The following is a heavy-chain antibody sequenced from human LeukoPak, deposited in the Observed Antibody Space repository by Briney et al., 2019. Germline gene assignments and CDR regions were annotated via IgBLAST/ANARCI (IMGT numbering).Heavy chain of an antibody. D-gene: IGHD3-22*01. CDR1: GGSISSSNW. CDR2: IYHSGST. CDR3: ARDRGYYDSSGYPYDAFDI. J-gene: IGHJ3*02. Sequence: ASETLSLTCAVSGGSISSSNWWSWVRQPPGKGLERIGEIYHSGSTNYNPSLKSRVTISVDTSKNQFSLKLSSVTAADTAVYYCARDRGYYDSSGYPYDAFDIWGQGTMVTVSS. V-gene: IGHV4-4*02.